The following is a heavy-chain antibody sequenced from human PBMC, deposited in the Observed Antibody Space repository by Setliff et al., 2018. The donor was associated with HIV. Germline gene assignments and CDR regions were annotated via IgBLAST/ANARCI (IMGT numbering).Heavy chain of an antibody. CDR2: ISGSSNTI. D-gene: IGHD6-13*01. Sequence: LSLTCAASGISFNDYYMYWIRQAPGKGLEWVSCISGSSNTIYYADSVKGRFTISRDNAKNSLYLQMNSLRAEDTAVYYCARASTPYSSNWYWYFDYWGQGTLVTVSS. J-gene: IGHJ4*02. CDR3: ARASTPYSSNWYWYFDY. CDR1: GISFNDYY. V-gene: IGHV3-11*01.